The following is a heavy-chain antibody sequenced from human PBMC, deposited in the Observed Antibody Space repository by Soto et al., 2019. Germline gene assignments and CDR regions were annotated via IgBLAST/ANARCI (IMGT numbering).Heavy chain of an antibody. Sequence: GGSLRLSCAASGFPFSEYGMTWVRQAPGRGLEWVSAMTGRGGSIHYAESVRGRFIISRDNSKNTPYLQMDRLRAGDTAVYYCAKGVMYSTKGLDVWGQGTTVTVSS. V-gene: IGHV3-23*01. CDR2: MTGRGGSI. D-gene: IGHD2-15*01. J-gene: IGHJ6*02. CDR3: AKGVMYSTKGLDV. CDR1: GFPFSEYG.